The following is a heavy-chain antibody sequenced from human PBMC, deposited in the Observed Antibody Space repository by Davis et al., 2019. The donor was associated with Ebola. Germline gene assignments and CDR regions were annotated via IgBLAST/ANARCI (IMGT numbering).Heavy chain of an antibody. Sequence: AASVKVSCKASGYTFTSHAINWVRQASGQGLEWLGWINTNTGNPTHAQDFTGRFVFSLDTSVSTAYLQISGLKAEDTAVYYCARHRSGGAADYWGQGTLVTVSS. V-gene: IGHV7-4-1*02. CDR3: ARHRSGGAADY. CDR1: GYTFTSHA. D-gene: IGHD1-26*01. J-gene: IGHJ4*02. CDR2: INTNTGNP.